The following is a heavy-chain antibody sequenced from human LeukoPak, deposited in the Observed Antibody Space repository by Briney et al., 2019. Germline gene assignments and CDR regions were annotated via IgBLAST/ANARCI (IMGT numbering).Heavy chain of an antibody. CDR2: LFSGGDT. Sequence: GGSLRLSCAASGFSFRRYYMSWVRQAPGKGLQWVSVLFSGGDTYYADSVKDRFSISRDSSRETLFLQMSSLRADDTAVYYCARQGFDSGFDYWGHGTMVTVSS. CDR1: GFSFRRYY. J-gene: IGHJ4*01. V-gene: IGHV3-66*04. D-gene: IGHD2-21*01. CDR3: ARQGFDSGFDY.